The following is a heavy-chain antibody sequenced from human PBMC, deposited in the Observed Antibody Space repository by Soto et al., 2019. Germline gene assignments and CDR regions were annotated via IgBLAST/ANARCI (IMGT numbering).Heavy chain of an antibody. CDR2: ISYDGSNK. V-gene: IGHV3-30*18. CDR1: GFTFSSYG. D-gene: IGHD6-6*01. CDR3: AKVRHPYSSSYYFDY. J-gene: IGHJ4*02. Sequence: PGXSLRLSCAASGFTFSSYGMHWFRQAPVKGLEWVAVISYDGSNKYYADSVKGRFTISRDNSKNTLYLQMNSLRAEDTAVYYCAKVRHPYSSSYYFDYWGQGTLVTVSS.